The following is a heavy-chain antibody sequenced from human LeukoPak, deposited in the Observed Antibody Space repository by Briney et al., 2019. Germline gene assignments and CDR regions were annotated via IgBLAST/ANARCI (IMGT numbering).Heavy chain of an antibody. V-gene: IGHV1-8*02. CDR1: GYTFTSYD. CDR2: MNPNSGNT. CDR3: ARMLRGVVMSDSFDI. J-gene: IGHJ3*02. Sequence: ASVKVSCKASGYTFTSYDINWVRQATGQGLEWMGWMNPNSGNTGYAQKFQGRVTMTRDTSISTAYMELSSLRSEDTAVYYCARMLRGVVMSDSFDIWGQGTMVTVSS. D-gene: IGHD3-10*01.